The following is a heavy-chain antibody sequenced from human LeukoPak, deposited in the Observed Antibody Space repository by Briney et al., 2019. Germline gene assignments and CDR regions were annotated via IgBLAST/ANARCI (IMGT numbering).Heavy chain of an antibody. CDR3: AREGYSSSWYNYYYYYMDV. CDR1: GDSISSGDYY. Sequence: NSSETLSLTCTVSGDSISSGDYYGSWIRQPAGKGLEWIGKIYYSGSTYYNPSLKSRVTISVDTSKNQFSLKLSSVTAADTAVYYCAREGYSSSWYNYYYYYMDVWSKGTTVTVSS. V-gene: IGHV4-61*10. D-gene: IGHD6-13*01. J-gene: IGHJ6*03. CDR2: IYYSGST.